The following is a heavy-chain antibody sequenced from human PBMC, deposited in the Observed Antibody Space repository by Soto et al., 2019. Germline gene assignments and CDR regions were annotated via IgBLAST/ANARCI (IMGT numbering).Heavy chain of an antibody. CDR1: GFTFSTYW. Sequence: EVQLVESGGGLVQPGGSLRLSCAASGFTFSTYWMTWVRQPPGKGLEWVANMDQDGSETYYVDSVRGRFTVSRDNAKNSLDLQMNSLRVADTAVYYCVCGGNFFIYWGQGTLVTVSP. V-gene: IGHV3-7*01. D-gene: IGHD3-16*01. CDR3: VCGGNFFIY. J-gene: IGHJ4*02. CDR2: MDQDGSET.